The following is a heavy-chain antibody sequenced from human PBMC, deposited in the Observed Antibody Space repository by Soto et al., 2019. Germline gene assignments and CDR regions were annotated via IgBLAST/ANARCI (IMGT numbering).Heavy chain of an antibody. V-gene: IGHV2-5*01. CDR3: AHSGASWEYYYDSSGYYYVAPPYYFDY. J-gene: IGHJ4*02. D-gene: IGHD3-22*01. Sequence: GPTLVNPTQTLTLTCTFSGFSLSTSGVGVGWIRQPPGKALEWLALIYWNDDKRYSPSLKSRLTITKDTSKNQVVLTMTNMDPVDTATYYCAHSGASWEYYYDSSGYYYVAPPYYFDYWGQGTLVTVSS. CDR2: IYWNDDK. CDR1: GFSLSTSGVG.